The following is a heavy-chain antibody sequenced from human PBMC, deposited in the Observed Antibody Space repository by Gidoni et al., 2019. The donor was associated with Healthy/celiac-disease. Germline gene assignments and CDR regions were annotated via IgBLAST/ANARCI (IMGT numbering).Heavy chain of an antibody. CDR1: GFNFSSHS. Sequence: EVQLVESGGGPVKPGGSRSLSCAASGFNFSSHSMTWVRQAPGKGLEWVSSISSSSTYIYFANSVKGRFTITRDNAKNSLYLQMNSLRAEDTAVYYCARVIVPAASYYYYYYMDVWGEGTTVTVSS. CDR2: ISSSSTYI. CDR3: ARVIVPAASYYYYYYMDV. V-gene: IGHV3-21*01. D-gene: IGHD2-2*01. J-gene: IGHJ6*03.